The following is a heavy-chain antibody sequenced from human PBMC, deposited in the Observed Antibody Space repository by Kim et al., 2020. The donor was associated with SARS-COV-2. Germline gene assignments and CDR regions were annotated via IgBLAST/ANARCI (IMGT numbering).Heavy chain of an antibody. CDR1: GGSISSSNW. CDR3: ARDFGYYYDSSGYYRPRNWYFDL. J-gene: IGHJ2*01. Sequence: SETLSLTCAVSGGSISSSNWWSWVRPPPGPGLSCIVDIYHSVSTNYNPSLKSRVTISVDKSKNQFSLKLSSVTAAATAVYYCARDFGYYYDSSGYYRPRNWYFDLWGRGTLVTVSS. CDR2: IYHSVST. V-gene: IGHV4-4*02. D-gene: IGHD3-22*01.